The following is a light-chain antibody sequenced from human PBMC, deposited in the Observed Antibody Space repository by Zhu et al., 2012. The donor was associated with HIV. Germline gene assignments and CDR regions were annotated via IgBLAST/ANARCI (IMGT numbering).Light chain of an antibody. CDR2: GTF. J-gene: IGKJ1*01. CDR1: QSVGSRY. Sequence: EIELTQSPGTLSLSPGERATLSCRASQSVGSRYLAWYQQKPGQALRLLIYGTFNRATGVPDRFSGSGSGTDFTLTITRLESEDFAVYYCQRYDTSPMTFGQGTKVEIK. V-gene: IGKV3-20*01. CDR3: QRYDTSPMT.